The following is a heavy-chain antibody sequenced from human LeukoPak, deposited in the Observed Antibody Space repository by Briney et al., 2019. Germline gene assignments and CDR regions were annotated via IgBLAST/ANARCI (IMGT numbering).Heavy chain of an antibody. J-gene: IGHJ5*02. V-gene: IGHV4-59*01. CDR2: IYYSGST. CDR1: GGSISSYY. Sequence: SETLSLTCTVSGGSISSYYWSWIRQPPGKGLEWIGYIYYSGSTNYNPSLKSRVTISVDTPKNQFSLKLSSVTAADTAVYYCARMVRGYTDWFDPWGQGTLVTVSS. CDR3: ARMVRGYTDWFDP. D-gene: IGHD3-10*01.